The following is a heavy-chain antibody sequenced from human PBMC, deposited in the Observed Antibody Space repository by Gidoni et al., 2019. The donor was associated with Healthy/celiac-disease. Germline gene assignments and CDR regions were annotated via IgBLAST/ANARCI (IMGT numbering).Heavy chain of an antibody. V-gene: IGHV4-34*01. CDR2: INHSGST. CDR1: GGSVSGYY. D-gene: IGHD3-22*01. Sequence: QVQLQQWGAGLLKTSETLSLTGAVYGGSVSGYYWSGIRQPPGKGLGWIGEINHSGSTNYNPSLKSRVTISVDTSKNQFSLKLSSVTAADTAVYYCARGTTMIVVVTPGRNYYYFDYWGQGTLVTVSS. J-gene: IGHJ4*02. CDR3: ARGTTMIVVVTPGRNYYYFDY.